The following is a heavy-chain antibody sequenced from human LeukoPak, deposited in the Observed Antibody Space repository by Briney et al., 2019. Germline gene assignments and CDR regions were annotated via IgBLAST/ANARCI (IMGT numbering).Heavy chain of an antibody. CDR2: ISSSSSYI. CDR3: ARDAKRSSGWYGSSHY. CDR1: GFTFSSYS. J-gene: IGHJ4*02. Sequence: GGSLRLSCAASGFTFSSYSMNWVRQAPGKGLEWVSSISSSSSYIYYADPVKGRFTISRDNAKNSLYLQMNSLRAEDTAVYYCARDAKRSSGWYGSSHYWGQGTLVTVSS. D-gene: IGHD6-19*01. V-gene: IGHV3-21*01.